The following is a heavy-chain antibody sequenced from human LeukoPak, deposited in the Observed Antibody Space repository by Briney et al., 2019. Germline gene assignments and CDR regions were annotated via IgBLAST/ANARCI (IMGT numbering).Heavy chain of an antibody. CDR3: ARGKGHFDY. CDR2: IYYSGST. CDR1: GGSISSSSYY. Sequence: SETLSLTCTVSGGSISSSSYYWGWIRQPPGKGLEWIGSIYYSGSTYYNPSLKSRVTISVDTSKNQFSLKLSSVTAADTAVYYCARGKGHFDYWGQGTLVTVSS. V-gene: IGHV4-39*07. J-gene: IGHJ4*02.